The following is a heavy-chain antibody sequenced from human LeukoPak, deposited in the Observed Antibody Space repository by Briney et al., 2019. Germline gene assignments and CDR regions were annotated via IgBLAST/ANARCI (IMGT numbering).Heavy chain of an antibody. V-gene: IGHV3-13*01. Sequence: PGGSLRLSCAASGFTFDDYARHWVRQATGKGLEWVSAIGTAGDTYYPGSVKGRFTISRENAKNSLYLQMNSLRAGDTAVYYCARGSGPGAYCGGDCYAFDIWGQGTMVTVSS. CDR1: GFTFDDYA. CDR3: ARGSGPGAYCGGDCYAFDI. CDR2: IGTAGDT. D-gene: IGHD2-21*02. J-gene: IGHJ3*02.